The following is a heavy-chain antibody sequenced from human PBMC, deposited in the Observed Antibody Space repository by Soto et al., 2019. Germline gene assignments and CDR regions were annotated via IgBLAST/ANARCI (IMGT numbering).Heavy chain of an antibody. D-gene: IGHD5-12*01. CDR1: GGSITSSGYS. CDR3: AKVRGDVYNYGFDL. CDR2: IYHSGST. J-gene: IGHJ4*02. V-gene: IGHV4-30-2*01. Sequence: QLQLQESGSGLVKPSQTLSLTCADSGGSITSSGYSWNWIRQPPGKRLEWIGNIYHSGSTYYNPSLKSRITILVDRSMNQSSLKVTSMTAADTALYYCAKVRGDVYNYGFDLWGQGILVTVSS.